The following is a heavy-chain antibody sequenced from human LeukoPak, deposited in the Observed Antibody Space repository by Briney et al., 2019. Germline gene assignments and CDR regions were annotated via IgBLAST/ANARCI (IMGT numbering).Heavy chain of an antibody. CDR1: RGTFSSYT. J-gene: IGHJ4*02. Sequence: SVKVSCKASRGTFSSYTISWVRQAPGQGVEWVGRIIPILGIANYAQKFQGRVTITADKSTSTAYMELSSRRSEDTAVYYCARDLGRGGYWGQGTLVTVSS. CDR3: ARDLGRGGY. V-gene: IGHV1-69*04. D-gene: IGHD7-27*01. CDR2: IIPILGIA.